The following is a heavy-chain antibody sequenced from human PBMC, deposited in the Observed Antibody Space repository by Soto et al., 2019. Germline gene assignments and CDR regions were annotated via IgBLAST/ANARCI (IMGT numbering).Heavy chain of an antibody. D-gene: IGHD2-2*01. CDR3: ARAPNRRYCSSTSCYWVKWFDP. CDR1: GYTFTGYY. V-gene: IGHV1-2*04. CDR2: INPNSGGT. Sequence: GASVKVSCKASGYTFTGYYMHWVRQAPGQGLEWMGWINPNSGGTNYAQKFQGWVTMTRDTSISTAYMELSRLRSDDTAVYYCARAPNRRYCSSTSCYWVKWFDPWGQGTLVTVSS. J-gene: IGHJ5*02.